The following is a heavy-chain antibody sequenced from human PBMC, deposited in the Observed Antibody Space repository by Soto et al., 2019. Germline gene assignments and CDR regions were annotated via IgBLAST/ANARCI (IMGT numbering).Heavy chain of an antibody. D-gene: IGHD3-22*01. CDR3: ARGSYYDSSGYLVGG. CDR1: GFTFSSYA. CDR2: ISYDGSNK. V-gene: IGHV3-30-3*01. Sequence: QVQLVESGGGVVQPGRSLRLSCAASGFTFSSYAMHWVRQAPGKGLEWVAVISYDGSNKYYADSVKGRFTISRDNSKNTRYLQLNSLRAEDTAVYYCARGSYYDSSGYLVGGWGQGTLVTVSS. J-gene: IGHJ4*02.